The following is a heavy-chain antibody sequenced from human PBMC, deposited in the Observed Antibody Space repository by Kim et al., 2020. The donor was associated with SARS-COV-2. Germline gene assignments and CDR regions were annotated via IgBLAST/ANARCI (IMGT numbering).Heavy chain of an antibody. V-gene: IGHV3-48*03. CDR3: ARDEAVAGTGFDY. J-gene: IGHJ4*02. D-gene: IGHD6-19*01. Sequence: YADSVKGRFTISRDNAKNSLYLQMNSLRAEDTAVYYCARDEAVAGTGFDYWGQGTLVTVSS.